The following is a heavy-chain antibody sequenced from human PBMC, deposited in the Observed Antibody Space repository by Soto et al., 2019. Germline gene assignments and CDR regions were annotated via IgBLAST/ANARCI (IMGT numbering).Heavy chain of an antibody. Sequence: GGSLRLSCAASGFTFSSYAMSWVRQAPGKGLEWVSAISGSGGSTYYADSVKGRFTISRDDSKNTLYLQMNSLRAEDTAVYYCAKGRTYSSSSPLYWFDPWGQGTLVTVSS. V-gene: IGHV3-23*01. CDR1: GFTFSSYA. J-gene: IGHJ5*02. CDR3: AKGRTYSSSSPLYWFDP. D-gene: IGHD6-13*01. CDR2: ISGSGGST.